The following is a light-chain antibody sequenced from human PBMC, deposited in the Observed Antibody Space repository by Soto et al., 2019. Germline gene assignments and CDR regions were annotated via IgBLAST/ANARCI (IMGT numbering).Light chain of an antibody. Sequence: EIVLTQSPGTLSLSPGGGATLSCRASQRVSNNYLAWYQQKPGQAPRLLIHGASTRATGIAARFSGSGSGTEFTLTIRSLQSEDFALYYCHQYDNWPLTWTFGQGTKVDIK. J-gene: IGKJ1*01. V-gene: IGKV3-15*01. CDR3: HQYDNWPLTWT. CDR1: QRVSNN. CDR2: GAS.